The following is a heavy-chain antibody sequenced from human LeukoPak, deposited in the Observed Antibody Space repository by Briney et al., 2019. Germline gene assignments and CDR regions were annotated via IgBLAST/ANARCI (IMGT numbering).Heavy chain of an antibody. CDR3: ARVKSYSGSYCADY. CDR2: IYHSGST. V-gene: IGHV4-30-2*01. J-gene: IGHJ4*02. CDR1: GDSITSSGFY. D-gene: IGHD1-26*01. Sequence: PSETLSLTCIVSGDSITSSGFYWSWIRQPPGKGLEWIGYIYHSGSTYYNSSLQSRVTISVDTSKNQFSLNLRSVTAADTAVYYCARVKSYSGSYCADYWGQGTLATVSS.